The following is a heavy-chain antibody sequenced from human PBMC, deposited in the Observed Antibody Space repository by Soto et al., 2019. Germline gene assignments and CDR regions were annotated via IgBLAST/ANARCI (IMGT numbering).Heavy chain of an antibody. CDR2: INPNSGGT. J-gene: IGHJ4*02. CDR1: GYTFTGYY. CDR3: ARNRGGSYNDY. Sequence: ASVKVSCKASGYTFTGYYMHWVRQAPGQGLEWMGWINPNSGGTNYAHKFQGWVTMTRDTSISTAYMELSRLRSDDTAVYYCARNRGGSYNDYWGQGTLVTVSS. V-gene: IGHV1-2*04. D-gene: IGHD1-26*01.